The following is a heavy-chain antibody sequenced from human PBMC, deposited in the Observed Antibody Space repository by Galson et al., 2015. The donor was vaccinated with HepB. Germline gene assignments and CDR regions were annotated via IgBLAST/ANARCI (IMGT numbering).Heavy chain of an antibody. J-gene: IGHJ4*02. CDR3: AREPLHSSSWGPFDY. CDR2: ISYDGSNK. D-gene: IGHD6-13*01. CDR1: GFTFSSYA. V-gene: IGHV3-30-3*01. Sequence: SLRLSCAASGFTFSSYAMHWVRQAPGKGLEWVAVISYDGSNKYYADSVKGRFTISRDNSKNTLYLQMNSLRAEDTAVYYCAREPLHSSSWGPFDYWGQGTLVTVSS.